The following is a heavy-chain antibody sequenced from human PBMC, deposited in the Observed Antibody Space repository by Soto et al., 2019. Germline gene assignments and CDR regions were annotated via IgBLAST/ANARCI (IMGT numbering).Heavy chain of an antibody. CDR1: GGSFSNNY. J-gene: IGHJ4*02. CDR3: ATSLWFGTQPEI. CDR2: ISPSGTT. Sequence: PSETLSLTCAVYGGSFSNNYWTWFRQPPGKGLEWIGEISPSGTTKYIPSLMSRGTISVDTSRKQFFLKVTSVSAADTAVYYCATSLWFGTQPEIWGPGTLVTVSS. V-gene: IGHV4-34*01. D-gene: IGHD3-10*01.